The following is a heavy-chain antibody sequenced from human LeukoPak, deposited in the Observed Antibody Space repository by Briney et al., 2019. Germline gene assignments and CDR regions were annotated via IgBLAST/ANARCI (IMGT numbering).Heavy chain of an antibody. CDR1: GDSVSSNNAA. D-gene: IGHD1-14*01. Sequence: SQTLSLTCAISGDSVSSNNAAWNWIRQSPSRGLEWLGRTYYGSRWSNDYAVSVKSRITINPDTSKNQFSLQLNSVTPEDTAVYYCARSDRAVGPAFDIWGQGTMVTVSS. J-gene: IGHJ3*02. CDR2: TYYGSRWSN. CDR3: ARSDRAVGPAFDI. V-gene: IGHV6-1*01.